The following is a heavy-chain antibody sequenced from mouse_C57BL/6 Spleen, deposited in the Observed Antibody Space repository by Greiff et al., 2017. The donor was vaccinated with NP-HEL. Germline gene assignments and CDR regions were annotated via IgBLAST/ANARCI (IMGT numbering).Heavy chain of an antibody. Sequence: VQLQQSGAELARPGASVKLSCKASGYTFTSYGISWVKQRTGQGLEWIGEIYPRSGNTYYNEKFKGKATLTADKYSSTAYMELRSLTSEDAAVYFCACPVYDPSYYYAMDYWGQGASVTVSS. J-gene: IGHJ4*01. CDR3: ACPVYDPSYYYAMDY. V-gene: IGHV1-81*01. CDR2: IYPRSGNT. CDR1: GYTFTSYG. D-gene: IGHD2-3*01.